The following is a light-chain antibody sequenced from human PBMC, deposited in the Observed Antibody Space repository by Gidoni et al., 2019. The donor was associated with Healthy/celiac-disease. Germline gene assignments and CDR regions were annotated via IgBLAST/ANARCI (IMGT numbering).Light chain of an antibody. CDR1: QSLLHSNGYNY. Sequence: DIVMTQSPLSLPVTPGEPASISCRSSQSLLHSNGYNYLDWYLQKPGQSPQLLIYLGSNRASGVPDRFSGSGSGTDFTLKISRVEAEDVGVYYCMQALQTHTFXXXTKLEIK. CDR3: MQALQTHT. CDR2: LGS. J-gene: IGKJ2*01. V-gene: IGKV2-28*01.